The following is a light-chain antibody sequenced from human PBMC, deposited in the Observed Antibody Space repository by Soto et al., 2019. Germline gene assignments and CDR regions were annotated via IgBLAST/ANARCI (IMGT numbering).Light chain of an antibody. J-gene: IGKJ1*01. Sequence: DIVMTQSPDSLAVSLGERATINCKSSQSVLYSSNNKNYLAWYQQKPGQPPKLLIYWASTRESGVPDRFSGRGYGKDFTLTISRLQAEDVAVYYCKQYYRTPRTFGQGTKVEIK. CDR2: WAS. CDR1: QSVLYSSNNKNY. CDR3: KQYYRTPRT. V-gene: IGKV4-1*01.